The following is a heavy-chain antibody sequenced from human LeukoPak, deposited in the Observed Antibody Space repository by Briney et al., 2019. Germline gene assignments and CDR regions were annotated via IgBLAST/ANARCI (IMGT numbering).Heavy chain of an antibody. D-gene: IGHD3-3*01. J-gene: IGHJ4*02. CDR2: INPKSGGT. V-gene: IGHV1-2*02. CDR3: ARGGWGRFLEPYYFDF. CDR1: GYTFTGYY. Sequence: ASVKVSCKASGYTFTGYYLHWVRQAPGQGLEWMGWINPKSGGTNYSQRFQGRVTMTRDTSINTAYLELSRLRSDDTAVYFCARGGWGRFLEPYYFDFWGQGTLVTVSS.